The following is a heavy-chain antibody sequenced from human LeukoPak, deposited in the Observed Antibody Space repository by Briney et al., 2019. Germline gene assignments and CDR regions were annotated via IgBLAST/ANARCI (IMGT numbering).Heavy chain of an antibody. D-gene: IGHD3-10*01. Sequence: GGSLRLSCAASGFTFSSYSMNWVRQAPGKGLEWVSSISSSSSYIYYADSVRGRFTISRDNAKNSLFLQMNSLRAEDTAVYYCARDLSGTRSYWGQGTLVTVSS. CDR1: GFTFSSYS. CDR2: ISSSSSYI. V-gene: IGHV3-21*01. CDR3: ARDLSGTRSY. J-gene: IGHJ4*02.